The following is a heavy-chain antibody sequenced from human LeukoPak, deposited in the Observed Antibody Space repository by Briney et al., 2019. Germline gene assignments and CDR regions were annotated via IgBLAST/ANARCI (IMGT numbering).Heavy chain of an antibody. CDR3: ARGPYGSGSY. CDR1: GGSISSYY. D-gene: IGHD3-10*01. J-gene: IGHJ4*02. V-gene: IGHV4-59*12. CDR2: IYYSGST. Sequence: SETLSLTCTVSGGSISSYYWSWIRQPPGKGLEWIGYIYYSGSTNYNPSLKSRVTISVDTSKNQFSLKLSSVTAADTAVYYCARGPYGSGSYWGQGTLVTVSS.